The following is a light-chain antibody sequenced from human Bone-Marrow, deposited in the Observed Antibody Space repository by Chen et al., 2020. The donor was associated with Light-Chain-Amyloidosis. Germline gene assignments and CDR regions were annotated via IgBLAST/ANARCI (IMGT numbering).Light chain of an antibody. J-gene: IGLJ2*01. CDR2: DDT. CDR3: HVLNDNSDHHV. Sequence: SYVLTQAPSVSAAPGQTATIFCGGNDIGSKSLHWYQQRPGQAPVLIVYDDTALSSGIPARFSGSNSGSTATLTSSRVEAGDEADYCCHVLNDNSDHHVFGGGTKLTVL. CDR1: DIGSKS. V-gene: IGLV3-21*02.